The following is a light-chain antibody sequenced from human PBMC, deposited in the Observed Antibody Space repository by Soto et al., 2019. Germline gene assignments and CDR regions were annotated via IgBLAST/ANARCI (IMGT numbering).Light chain of an antibody. CDR3: CSFTISNTHV. J-gene: IGLJ1*01. Sequence: QSALTQPASVSGSPGQSITISCTGTSSDFGNYNLVSWYQQHPGKVPKLILFEVNKRPSGVSGRFSGSKSANTASLTISGFRVENGADYYCCSFTISNTHVFGTGTKATAL. CDR1: SSDFGNYNL. V-gene: IGLV2-23*02. CDR2: EVN.